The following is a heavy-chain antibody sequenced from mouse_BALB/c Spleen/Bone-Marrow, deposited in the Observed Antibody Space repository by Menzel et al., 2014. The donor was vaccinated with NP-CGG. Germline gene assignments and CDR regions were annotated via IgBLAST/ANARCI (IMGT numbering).Heavy chain of an antibody. J-gene: IGHJ4*01. D-gene: IGHD1-3*01. V-gene: IGHV5-6*01. CDR3: ARLTPDYAMDY. Sequence: EGKLQESGGDLVKPGGSLKLSCAASGFTFSNYGMSWVRQTPDKRLEWVATISSGGSYTYFPDSVKGRFTISRDNAKNTLYLQMNSLKSEDAAMYYCARLTPDYAMDYWGQGTSVTVSS. CDR2: ISSGGSYT. CDR1: GFTFSNYG.